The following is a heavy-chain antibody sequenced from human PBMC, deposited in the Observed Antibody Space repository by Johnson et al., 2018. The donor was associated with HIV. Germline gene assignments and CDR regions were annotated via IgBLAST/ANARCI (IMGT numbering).Heavy chain of an antibody. CDR1: GFTFDDYD. CDR3: ARDGIAAEPKWDAFDI. J-gene: IGHJ3*02. D-gene: IGHD6-13*01. Sequence: VQLVESGGGVVRPGGSLRLSCEASGFTFDDYDMSWVRQAPGMGLEWVSGISWNSGSIGYADSVKGRFTISRDNAKNSLYLQMNSLRAEDTAVYYCARDGIAAEPKWDAFDIWGQGTMVTVSS. V-gene: IGHV3-20*04. CDR2: ISWNSGSI.